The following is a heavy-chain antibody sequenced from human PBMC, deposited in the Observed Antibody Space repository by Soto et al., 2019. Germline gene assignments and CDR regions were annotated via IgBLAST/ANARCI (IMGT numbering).Heavy chain of an antibody. CDR1: GGSISSYY. D-gene: IGHD3-10*01. CDR3: ARLRGGPIYYGSGSYYNIHYYYYGMDV. V-gene: IGHV4-59*01. J-gene: IGHJ6*02. CDR2: IYYSGST. Sequence: SETLSLTCTVSGGSISSYYWSWIRQPPGKGPEWIGYIYYSGSTNYNPSLKSRVTISVDTSKNQFSLKLSSVTAADTAVYYCARLRGGPIYYGSGSYYNIHYYYYGMDVWGQGTTVTVSS.